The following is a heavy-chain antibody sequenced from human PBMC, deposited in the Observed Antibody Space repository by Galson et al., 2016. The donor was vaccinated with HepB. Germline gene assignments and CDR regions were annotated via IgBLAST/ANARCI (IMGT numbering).Heavy chain of an antibody. CDR1: GSSVSSFY. D-gene: IGHD5-18*01. Sequence: ETLSLTCNVSGSSVSSFYWNWIRQPPGKGLEWLASISYTGSINYNPSLKGRVTISVATSKNQFSLRLSSVTAADTAVYYCARGQQKYFFDYWGQGTLVTVSS. J-gene: IGHJ4*02. CDR2: ISYTGSI. V-gene: IGHV4-59*02. CDR3: ARGQQKYFFDY.